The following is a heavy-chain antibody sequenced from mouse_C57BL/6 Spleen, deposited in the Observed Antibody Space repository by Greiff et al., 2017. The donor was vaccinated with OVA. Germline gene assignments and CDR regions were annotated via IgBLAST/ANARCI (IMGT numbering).Heavy chain of an antibody. CDR3: ARGRSYAMDY. J-gene: IGHJ4*01. CDR1: GFTFSDYG. V-gene: IGHV5-17*01. Sequence: EVKVEESGGGLVKPGGSLKLSCAASGFTFSDYGMHWVRQAPEKGLEWVAYISSGSSTIYYADTVKGRFTISRDNAKNTLFLQMTSLRSEDTAMYYCARGRSYAMDYWGQGTSVTVSS. CDR2: ISSGSSTI.